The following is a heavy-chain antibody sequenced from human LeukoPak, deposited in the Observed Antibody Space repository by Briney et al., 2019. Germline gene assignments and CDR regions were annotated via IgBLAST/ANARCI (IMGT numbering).Heavy chain of an antibody. CDR3: AILRSDAAS. CDR1: GYTFTSYY. J-gene: IGHJ4*02. Sequence: ASVKVSCKASGYTFTSYYVHWVRQAPGQGLECMGVINPSAGTTIYAQMFRGRVTMTRDTSTSTVYMELSSLRSEDTAVYFCAILRSDAASWGQGTLVTVSS. V-gene: IGHV1-46*01. D-gene: IGHD6-25*01. CDR2: INPSAGTT.